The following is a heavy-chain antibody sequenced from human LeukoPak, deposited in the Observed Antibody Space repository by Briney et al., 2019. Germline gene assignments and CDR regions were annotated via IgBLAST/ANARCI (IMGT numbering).Heavy chain of an antibody. CDR2: IYTSGST. Sequence: SETLSLTCTVSGGSISSGDYYWSWIRQPPGKGLEWIGRIYTSGSTTYNPSLKSRVTMSIDTSKNQFSLKLSSVTAADTAVYYCATVGAVAAHDYWGQGTLVTVSS. CDR3: ATVGAVAAHDY. J-gene: IGHJ4*02. D-gene: IGHD6-19*01. CDR1: GGSISSGDYY. V-gene: IGHV4-61*08.